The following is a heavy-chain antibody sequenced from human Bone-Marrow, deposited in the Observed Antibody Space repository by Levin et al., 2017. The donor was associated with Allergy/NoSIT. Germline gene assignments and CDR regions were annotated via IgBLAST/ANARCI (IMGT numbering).Heavy chain of an antibody. Sequence: PEASVKVSCKASGGTFSSYAISWVRQAPGQGLEWMGRIIPILGIANYAQKFQGRVTITADKSTSTAYMELSSLRSEDTAVYYCARDRGLYSSSSYDYWGQGTLVTVSS. J-gene: IGHJ4*02. CDR2: IIPILGIA. D-gene: IGHD6-6*01. CDR1: GGTFSSYA. V-gene: IGHV1-69*04. CDR3: ARDRGLYSSSSYDY.